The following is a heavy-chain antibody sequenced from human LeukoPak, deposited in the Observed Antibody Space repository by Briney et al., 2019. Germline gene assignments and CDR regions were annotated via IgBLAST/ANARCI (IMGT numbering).Heavy chain of an antibody. CDR2: IFDSGNTA. V-gene: IGHV3-23*01. D-gene: IGHD1-26*01. CDR3: AKRGNYMDY. J-gene: IGHJ4*02. CDR1: GFTFSTYA. Sequence: PGGSLRLSCAASGFTFSTYAMSWVRQAPGKGLEWVSLIFDSGNTAYYADSVKGRFTVSRDNSKNTVYLQMNSLRAEDTAIYYCAKRGNYMDYWGQGALVTVSS.